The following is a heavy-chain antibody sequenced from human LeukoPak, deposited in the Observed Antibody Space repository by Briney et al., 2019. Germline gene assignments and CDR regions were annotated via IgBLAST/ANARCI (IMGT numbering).Heavy chain of an antibody. J-gene: IGHJ6*02. CDR1: GFTFSSYW. CDR3: AREGFRSHSGYYYYDMDV. D-gene: IGHD6-25*01. V-gene: IGHV3-74*01. CDR2: IASDGSST. Sequence: GGSLRLSCAASGFTFSSYWMNWVRQAPGKGLVWVSRIASDGSSTTYADSVKGRFSISRDNAKNTLYLQMNSLRAEDSAVYFCAREGFRSHSGYYYYDMDVWGQGTTVTVSS.